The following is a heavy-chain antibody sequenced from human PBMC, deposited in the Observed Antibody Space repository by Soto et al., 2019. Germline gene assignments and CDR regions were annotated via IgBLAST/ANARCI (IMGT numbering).Heavy chain of an antibody. CDR3: AREEIVVVVAAFDY. Sequence: GGSLRLSCAASGFTFSSYSMNWVRQAPGKGLEWVSYISSSSSTIYYADSVKGRFTISRDNAKNSLYLQMNSLRDEDTAVYYCAREEIVVVVAAFDYWGQGTLVTVSS. D-gene: IGHD2-15*01. CDR1: GFTFSSYS. V-gene: IGHV3-48*02. J-gene: IGHJ4*02. CDR2: ISSSSSTI.